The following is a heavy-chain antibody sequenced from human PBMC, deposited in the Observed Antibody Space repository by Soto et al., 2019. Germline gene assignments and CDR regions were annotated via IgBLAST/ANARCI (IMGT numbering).Heavy chain of an antibody. CDR3: VKFGYSSGWLVDY. V-gene: IGHV3-64D*08. CDR1: GFTFSSYA. CDR2: ISSNGGST. Sequence: GGSLRLSCSASGFTFSSYAMHWVRQAPGKGLEYVSAISSNGGSTYYADSVKGRFTISRDNSKNTLYLQMSSLRAEDTTVYYCVKFGYSSGWLVDYWGQGTLVTVSS. D-gene: IGHD6-19*01. J-gene: IGHJ4*02.